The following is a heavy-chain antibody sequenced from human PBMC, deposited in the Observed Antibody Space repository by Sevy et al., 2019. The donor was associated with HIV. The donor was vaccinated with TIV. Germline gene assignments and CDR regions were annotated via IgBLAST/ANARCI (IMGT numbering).Heavy chain of an antibody. CDR2: IYPGDSDT. V-gene: IGHV5-51*01. CDR1: GYSFTSYW. J-gene: IGHJ3*02. D-gene: IGHD4-17*01. Sequence: GESLKISCKGSGYSFTSYWIGWVRQMPGKGLEWMGIIYPGDSDTRYSPSFQGQVTISADKSISTAYLQWSSLKASDTAMYDCARHYGGSWAVAGAFDIWGQGTMVTVSS. CDR3: ARHYGGSWAVAGAFDI.